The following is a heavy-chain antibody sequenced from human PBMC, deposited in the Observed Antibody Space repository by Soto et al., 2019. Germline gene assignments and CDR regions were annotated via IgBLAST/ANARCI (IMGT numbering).Heavy chain of an antibody. D-gene: IGHD2-15*01. CDR2: ISYSGTT. V-gene: IGHV4-31*03. CDR3: ARGGASSKWFDP. Sequence: PSETLSLTCTVSGGSISSDASFWSWIRQLPGKGPEWIAFISYSGTTSYNPSLRSRVTISADTSKSQFSLNLSSVTAADTAVYHCARGGASSKWFDPWGQGILVTVSS. J-gene: IGHJ5*02. CDR1: GGSISSDASF.